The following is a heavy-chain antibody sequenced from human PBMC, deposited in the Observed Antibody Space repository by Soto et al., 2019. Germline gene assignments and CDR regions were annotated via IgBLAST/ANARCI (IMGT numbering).Heavy chain of an antibody. CDR3: ARSGYDYIWGSYRPYYFDY. CDR1: SGSISSSNW. J-gene: IGHJ4*02. Sequence: QVQLQESGPGLVKPSGTLSLTCAVSSGSISSSNWWSWVRQPPGKGLEWIGEIYHSGSTNYNPSLKNRVTISVDKSKNQFSLKLSSVTAADTAVYYCARSGYDYIWGSYRPYYFDYWGQGTLVTVSS. D-gene: IGHD3-16*02. V-gene: IGHV4-4*02. CDR2: IYHSGST.